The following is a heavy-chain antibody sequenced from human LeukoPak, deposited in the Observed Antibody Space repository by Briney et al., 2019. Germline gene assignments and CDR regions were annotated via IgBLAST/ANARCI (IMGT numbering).Heavy chain of an antibody. D-gene: IGHD2-21*01. CDR1: GFTVSINY. J-gene: IGHJ4*02. CDR3: ARVSLVVVIFDY. Sequence: GGSLRLSCAASGFTVSINYMSWVRQAPGKGLEWVSVIYSGGSTYYADSVKGRFTISRDNSKNTLYLQMNSLRAEDTAVYYCARVSLVVVIFDYWGQGTLVIVSS. V-gene: IGHV3-66*01. CDR2: IYSGGST.